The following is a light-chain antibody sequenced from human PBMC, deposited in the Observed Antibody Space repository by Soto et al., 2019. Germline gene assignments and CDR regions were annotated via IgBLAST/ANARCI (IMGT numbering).Light chain of an antibody. CDR3: SSYAGSNNPVV. Sequence: QSALTQPPSASGSPGQSVTISCTGTSSDVGGSNYVSWYQQHPGKAPKLMIYEVSKRPSGVPDRFSGSKSGNTASLSVSGLQGEDEADYYCSSYAGSNNPVVFGGGTQLTVL. J-gene: IGLJ2*01. CDR1: SSDVGGSNY. V-gene: IGLV2-8*01. CDR2: EVS.